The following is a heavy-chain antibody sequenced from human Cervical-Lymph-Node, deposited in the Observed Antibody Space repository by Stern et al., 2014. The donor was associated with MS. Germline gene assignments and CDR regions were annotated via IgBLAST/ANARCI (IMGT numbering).Heavy chain of an antibody. CDR3: ARGPQWELNY. Sequence: QLQLQESGPGLVKPSETLSLTCTVSGGSISSYYWSWIRQPPGKVLEWIGYIYYSGSTNYNPSLKSRVTISVDTSKNQFSLKLSSVTAADTAVYYCARGPQWELNYWGQGTLVTVSS. CDR1: GGSISSYY. D-gene: IGHD1-26*01. V-gene: IGHV4-59*01. CDR2: IYYSGST. J-gene: IGHJ4*02.